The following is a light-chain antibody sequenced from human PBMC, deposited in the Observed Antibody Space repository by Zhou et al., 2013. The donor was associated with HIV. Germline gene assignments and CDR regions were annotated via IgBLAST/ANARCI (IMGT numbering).Light chain of an antibody. J-gene: IGKJ1*01. Sequence: DIQMTQSPSAMSASGRRQSHHLLGRASRGHPTNYLAWFQQKPGKVPKRLIYGESSLQSGVPSRFSGSGSGTEFTLTISSLQPEDVATYYCLEHKSYPPTFGQGTRVEIK. V-gene: IGKV1-17*03. CDR2: GES. CDR3: LEHKSYPPT. CDR1: RGHPTNY.